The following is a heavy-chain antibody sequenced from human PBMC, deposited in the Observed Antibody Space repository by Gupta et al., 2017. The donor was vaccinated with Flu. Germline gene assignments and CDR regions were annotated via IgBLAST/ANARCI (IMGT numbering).Heavy chain of an antibody. Sequence: YGMNWVRQAPGKGLEWVAGVSRSDGTTHYADSVRGRFTISTDDSQDTLYLQMNNLKAEDTAIYYCARRDIVVVVAAFDYWGPGTLVTVS. CDR1: YG. CDR2: VSRSDGTT. CDR3: ARRDIVVVVAAFDY. D-gene: IGHD2-15*01. V-gene: IGHV3-23*01. J-gene: IGHJ4*02.